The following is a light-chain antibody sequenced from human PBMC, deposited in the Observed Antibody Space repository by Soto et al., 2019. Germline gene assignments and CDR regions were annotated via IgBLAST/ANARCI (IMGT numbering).Light chain of an antibody. J-gene: IGKJ5*01. CDR3: QKHTDWPPIT. V-gene: IGKV3-15*01. CDR2: GAS. Sequence: EIVMTQSPATLSVSPGERVTLSCRASQSVNTKLAWYQQKPGQPPRLLIYGASTRATGVPARFSGSGSGTDFILTISSLKSEDFAVYYCQKHTDWPPITFGQGTRLEIK. CDR1: QSVNTK.